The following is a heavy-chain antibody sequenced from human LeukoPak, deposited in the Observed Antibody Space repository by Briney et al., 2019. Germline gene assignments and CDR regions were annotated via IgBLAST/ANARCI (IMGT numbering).Heavy chain of an antibody. CDR1: GGSISSSSYY. V-gene: IGHV4-39*07. CDR2: IYYSGST. D-gene: IGHD3-22*01. CDR3: ARDPPLYYYDSSGYLY. Sequence: SETLSLTCTVSGGSISSSSYYWGWIRQPPGKGLEWIGSIYYSGSTYYNPSLKSRVAISVDTSKNQFSLKLSPVTAADTAVYYCARDPPLYYYDSSGYLYWGQGTLVTVSS. J-gene: IGHJ4*02.